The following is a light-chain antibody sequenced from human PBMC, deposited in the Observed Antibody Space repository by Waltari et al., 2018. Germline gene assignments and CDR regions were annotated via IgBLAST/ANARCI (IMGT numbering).Light chain of an antibody. CDR3: QQSYTTPYT. Sequence: DIQMTQSPSYLSTSVGYRVTITCRASQYIANYLHWYQQNPGKAPKLLIYAASSLQSGAPSRFSGRGSGTDFTLTISSLQPEDFATYFCQQSYTTPYTFGQGTKLEIK. J-gene: IGKJ2*01. CDR1: QYIANY. V-gene: IGKV1-39*01. CDR2: AAS.